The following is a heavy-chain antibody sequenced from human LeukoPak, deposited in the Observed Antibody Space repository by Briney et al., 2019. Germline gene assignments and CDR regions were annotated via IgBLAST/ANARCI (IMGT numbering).Heavy chain of an antibody. V-gene: IGHV4-39*07. J-gene: IGHJ3*02. CDR2: INHSGST. CDR3: ARGSSGWYLRVRAFDI. D-gene: IGHD6-19*01. CDR1: GGSISSSSYY. Sequence: PSETLSLTCTVSGGSISSSSYYWGWIRQPPGKGLEWIGEINHSGSTNYNPSLKSRVTISVDTSKNQFSLKLSSVTAADTAVYYCARGSSGWYLRVRAFDIWGQGTMVTVSS.